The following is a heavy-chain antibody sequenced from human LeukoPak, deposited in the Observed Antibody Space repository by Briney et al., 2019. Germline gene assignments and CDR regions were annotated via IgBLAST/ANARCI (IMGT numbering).Heavy chain of an antibody. J-gene: IGHJ4*02. CDR3: ARVLPYGSGIQGH. Sequence: GGSLRHSCAASGFAFSSYWMAWVRQTPGKGLEWVAHIKGDGSERYYVDSVKGRFTISRDNAEISLSLQMNSLGAEDTAVYYCARVLPYGSGIQGHWGQGTLVTVSS. V-gene: IGHV3-7*04. CDR2: IKGDGSER. D-gene: IGHD3-10*01. CDR1: GFAFSSYW.